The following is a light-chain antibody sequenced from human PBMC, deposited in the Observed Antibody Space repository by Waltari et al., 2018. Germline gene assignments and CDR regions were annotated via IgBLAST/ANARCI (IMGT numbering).Light chain of an antibody. V-gene: IGKV3-11*01. Sequence: EIVLTQSPATLSWSPGERATLSCRASQSVSTYIAWYQQNPDQAPRLLIYDASNRATGIPARFSGSGSGTDFTLTISILAPEDSAIYYCQQRRNWPRQYTFGQGTKLEI. CDR2: DAS. CDR3: QQRRNWPRQYT. CDR1: QSVSTY. J-gene: IGKJ2*01.